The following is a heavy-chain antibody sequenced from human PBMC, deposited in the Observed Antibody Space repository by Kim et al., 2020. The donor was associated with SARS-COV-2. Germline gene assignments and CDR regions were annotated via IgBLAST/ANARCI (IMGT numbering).Heavy chain of an antibody. CDR1: GGTFSSYA. Sequence: SVKVSCKASGGTFSSYAISWVRQAPGQGLEWMGGIIPIFGTANYAQKFQGRVTITADESTSTAYMELSSLRSEDTAVYYCARGYVDYGDYGWFDPWGQGTLDTVSS. CDR2: IIPIFGTA. CDR3: ARGYVDYGDYGWFDP. V-gene: IGHV1-69*13. D-gene: IGHD4-17*01. J-gene: IGHJ5*02.